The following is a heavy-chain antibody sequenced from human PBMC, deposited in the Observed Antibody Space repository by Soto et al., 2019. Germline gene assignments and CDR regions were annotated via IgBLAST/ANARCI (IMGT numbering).Heavy chain of an antibody. J-gene: IGHJ4*02. CDR3: AREYLRTYRSSWYRFDY. D-gene: IGHD6-13*01. Sequence: ASVKVSCKASGGTFSSYAISWVRQAPGQGLEWMGGIIPIFGTANYAQKFQGRVTITADESTSTAYMELSSLRSEDTAVYYCAREYLRTYRSSWYRFDYWGQGTLVTVSS. CDR2: IIPIFGTA. CDR1: GGTFSSYA. V-gene: IGHV1-69*13.